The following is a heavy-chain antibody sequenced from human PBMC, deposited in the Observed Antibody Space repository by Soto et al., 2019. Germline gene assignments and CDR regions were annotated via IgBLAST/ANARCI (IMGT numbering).Heavy chain of an antibody. CDR2: IEYSGSY. CDR3: ARLHPFRSAH. CDR1: GGSISSGGYS. V-gene: IGHV4-30-4*01. Sequence: SETLSLTCAVSGGSISSGGYSWSWIRQPPGQGLEWIGYIEYSGSYYHTPSLTGRVSMSRDTAKSQFSLQLTSVTAADTALYYCARLHPFRSAHWGQGILVTVS. J-gene: IGHJ4*02.